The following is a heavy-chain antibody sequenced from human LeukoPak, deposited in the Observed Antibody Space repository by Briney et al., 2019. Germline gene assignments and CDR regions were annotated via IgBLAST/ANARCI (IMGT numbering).Heavy chain of an antibody. J-gene: IGHJ5*02. CDR2: IRYDGSNK. CDR3: AKSRGYSYQANWFDP. Sequence: PGGSLRLSCAASGFTFSNYNMNWVRQAPGKGLEWVAFIRYDGSNKYYADSVKGRFTISRDNSKNTLYLQMNSLRAEDTAVYYCAKSRGYSYQANWFDPWGQGTLVTVSS. D-gene: IGHD5-18*01. V-gene: IGHV3-30*02. CDR1: GFTFSNYN.